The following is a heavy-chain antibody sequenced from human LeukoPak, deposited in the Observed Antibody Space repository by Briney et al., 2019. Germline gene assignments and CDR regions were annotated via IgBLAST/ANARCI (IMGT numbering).Heavy chain of an antibody. D-gene: IGHD2-15*01. J-gene: IGHJ4*02. CDR1: GFIFSTHA. Sequence: AGGSLRLSCVASGFIFSTHAMSWVRLAPGRGLEWVSTISDSGGSTYYTESVKSRFTISRDNSMSTLSLQMKSLRVEDTALYYCARGYCSGGSCTWGLFDSWGQGTLVTVSS. CDR3: ARGYCSGGSCTWGLFDS. CDR2: ISDSGGST. V-gene: IGHV3-23*01.